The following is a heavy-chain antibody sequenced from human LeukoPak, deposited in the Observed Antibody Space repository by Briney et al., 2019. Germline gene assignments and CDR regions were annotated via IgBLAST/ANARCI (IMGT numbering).Heavy chain of an antibody. Sequence: ASVKVSCKASGYTFTSYDINWVRQATGQGLEWVGWMNPNSGNTGYAQKFQGRVTMTRNTSISTAYMELSSLRSEDTAVYYCARYIAAAGTFNWFDPWGQGTLVTVSS. V-gene: IGHV1-8*01. CDR2: MNPNSGNT. CDR1: GYTFTSYD. CDR3: ARYIAAAGTFNWFDP. J-gene: IGHJ5*02. D-gene: IGHD6-13*01.